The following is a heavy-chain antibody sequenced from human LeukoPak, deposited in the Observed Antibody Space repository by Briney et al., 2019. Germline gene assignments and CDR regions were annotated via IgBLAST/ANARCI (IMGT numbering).Heavy chain of an antibody. D-gene: IGHD6-13*01. CDR3: ARVAAADYYYYFGMDV. J-gene: IGHJ6*02. V-gene: IGHV4-59*01. Sequence: SETLSLTCTVSGGSLSSYYWSWIRQPPGKGLEWIGYIYYSGSTNYHPSLKSRVTISVDTSKNQFSLKLSSVAAADTAVYYCARVAAADYYYYFGMDVWGQGTTVTVSS. CDR1: GGSLSSYY. CDR2: IYYSGST.